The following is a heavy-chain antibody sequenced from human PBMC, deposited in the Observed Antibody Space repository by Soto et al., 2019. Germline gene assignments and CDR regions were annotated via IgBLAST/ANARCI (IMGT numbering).Heavy chain of an antibody. V-gene: IGHV1-3*01. Sequence: ASVKVSCKASGYTFTSYAMHWVRQATGQRLEWMGWINAGNGNTKYSQKFQGRVTITRDTSASTAYMELSSLRSEDTAVYYCARGLGLYYFDYWGQGTLVTVSS. J-gene: IGHJ4*02. D-gene: IGHD1-26*01. CDR2: INAGNGNT. CDR3: ARGLGLYYFDY. CDR1: GYTFTSYA.